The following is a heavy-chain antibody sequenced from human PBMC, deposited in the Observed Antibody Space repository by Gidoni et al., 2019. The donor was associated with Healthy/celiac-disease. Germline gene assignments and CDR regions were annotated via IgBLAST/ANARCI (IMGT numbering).Heavy chain of an antibody. CDR3: ARGRGCSGGSCHSFDY. D-gene: IGHD2-15*01. CDR2: IIPIFRTA. Sequence: QVQLVQSGAEVKKPGAAVKVSCKASGGTFSSYAISGVRQAPGQWLEWMGGIIPIFRTANYAQKFQGRVTITADESTSTAYMELSSLRSEDTAVYYCARGRGCSGGSCHSFDYWGQGTLVTVSS. V-gene: IGHV1-69*01. CDR1: GGTFSSYA. J-gene: IGHJ4*02.